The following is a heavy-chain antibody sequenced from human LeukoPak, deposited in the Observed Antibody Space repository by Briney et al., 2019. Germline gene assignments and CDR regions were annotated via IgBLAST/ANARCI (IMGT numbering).Heavy chain of an antibody. V-gene: IGHV4-39*07. Sequence: PSETLSLTCTVSGGSISSSSYYWGWIRQPPGKGLEWIGEINHSGSTNYNPSLKSRVTISVDTSKNQFSLKLSSVTAADTAVYYCARGSHIVVVTDAFDIWGQGTMVTVSS. J-gene: IGHJ3*02. CDR1: GGSISSSSYY. D-gene: IGHD2-21*02. CDR2: INHSGST. CDR3: ARGSHIVVVTDAFDI.